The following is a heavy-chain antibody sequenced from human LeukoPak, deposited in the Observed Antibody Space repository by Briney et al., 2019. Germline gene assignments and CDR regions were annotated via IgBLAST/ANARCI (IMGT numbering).Heavy chain of an antibody. CDR3: ARSHYGGSYDMFDF. D-gene: IGHD4/OR15-4a*01. CDR2: ITYDGNHQ. V-gene: IGHV3-30*03. Sequence: GSLRLSCAASGFTFSDYYMSWIRQAPGKGLEWVAVITYDGNHQYYADSVKGRFSISRDNSNHTVHLQMDSLRAEDTASYYCARSHYGGSYDMFDFWGQGTLVIVSS. J-gene: IGHJ4*02. CDR1: GFTFSDYY.